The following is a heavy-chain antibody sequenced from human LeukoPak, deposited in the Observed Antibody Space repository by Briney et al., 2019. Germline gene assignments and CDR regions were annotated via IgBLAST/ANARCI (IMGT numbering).Heavy chain of an antibody. CDR3: ARLMRRHNWFDP. J-gene: IGHJ5*02. V-gene: IGHV4-59*08. CDR1: GGSISSYY. CDR2: IYYSGST. Sequence: SETLSLTCTVSGGSISSYYWSWIRQPPGKGLEWIGYIYYSGSTNYNPSLKSRVTISVDTSKNQFSLKLSSVTAADTAVYYCARLMRRHNWFDPWGQGTLVTVSS.